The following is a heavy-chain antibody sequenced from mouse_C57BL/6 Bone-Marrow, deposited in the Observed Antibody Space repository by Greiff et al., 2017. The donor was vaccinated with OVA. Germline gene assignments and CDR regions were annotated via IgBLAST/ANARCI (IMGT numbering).Heavy chain of an antibody. Sequence: EVQLQESGGGLVKPGGSLKLSCAASGFTFSDYGMHWVRQATEQGLEWVGYIISGSSTIYYADTVKGRFTISRDNAKNTLFLQMTSLRSEDTAMYYCARRRLDYAMDYWGQGTSVTVSS. CDR1: GFTFSDYG. J-gene: IGHJ4*01. V-gene: IGHV5-17*01. CDR2: IISGSSTI. CDR3: ARRRLDYAMDY. D-gene: IGHD3-1*01.